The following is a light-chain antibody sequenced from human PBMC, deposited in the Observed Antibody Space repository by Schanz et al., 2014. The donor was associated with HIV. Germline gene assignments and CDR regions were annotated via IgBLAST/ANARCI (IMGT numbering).Light chain of an antibody. CDR1: QSVRANY. J-gene: IGKJ2*01. CDR3: QQYDNWPPFT. CDR2: GAS. V-gene: IGKV3-15*01. Sequence: EIVLTQSPGTLSLSPGERATLSCRASQSVRANYLAWYQQKPGQAPRLLIYGASSRATGVPARFSGSGSGRDFTLSISGLQSEDFAVYYCQQYDNWPPFTFGQGTKLEIK.